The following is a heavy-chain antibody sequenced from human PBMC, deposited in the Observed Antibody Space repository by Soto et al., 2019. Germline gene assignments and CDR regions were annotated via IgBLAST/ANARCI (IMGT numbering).Heavy chain of an antibody. CDR3: AKDSSGYDLHFDY. D-gene: IGHD5-12*01. V-gene: IGHV3-9*01. J-gene: IGHJ4*02. CDR1: GFTFDDYA. CDR2: ISWNSGSI. Sequence: EVQLVESGGGLVQPGRSLRLSCAASGFTFDDYAMHWVRQAPGKALEWVSGISWNSGSIGYADSVKGRFTISRDNAKNSLYLQMNSLRAEDTALYYCAKDSSGYDLHFDYWGQGTLVTVSS.